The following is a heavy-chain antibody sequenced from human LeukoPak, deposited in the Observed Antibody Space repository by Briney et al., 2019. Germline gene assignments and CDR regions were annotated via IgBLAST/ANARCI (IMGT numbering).Heavy chain of an antibody. CDR2: IYSGGST. J-gene: IGHJ6*03. V-gene: IGHV3-53*01. D-gene: IGHD5-18*01. CDR3: ARAHYSYGYHYYYYMDV. CDR1: GFIFSSHA. Sequence: PGGSLRLSCEASGFIFSSHAMNWVRQAPGKGLEWVSVIYSGGSTYYADSVKGRFTISRDNSKNTLYLQMNSLRAEDTAVYYCARAHYSYGYHYYYYMDVWGKGTTVTISS.